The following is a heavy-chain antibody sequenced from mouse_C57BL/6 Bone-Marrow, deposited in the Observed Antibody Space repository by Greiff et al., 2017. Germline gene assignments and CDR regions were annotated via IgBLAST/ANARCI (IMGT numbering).Heavy chain of an antibody. CDR3: TRSIGREDYFDA. CDR2: IDPETGGT. J-gene: IGHJ2*01. V-gene: IGHV1-15*01. CDR1: GYTFTDYE. Sequence: VQLQQSGAELVRPGASVTLSCKASGYTFTDYEMHWVKQTPVHGLEWIGAIDPETGGTAYNQKFKGKAILTADKSSSTAYMALRTLTSEDSAVYYCTRSIGREDYFDAGGAGTTLTVSS.